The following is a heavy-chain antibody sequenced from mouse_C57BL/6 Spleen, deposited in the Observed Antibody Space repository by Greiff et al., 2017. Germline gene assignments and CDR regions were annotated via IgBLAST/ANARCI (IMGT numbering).Heavy chain of an antibody. CDR3: ARKNYYYGSSYEYYAMDY. Sequence: QVQLQQPGAELVMPGASVKMSCKASGYTFTSSWMHWVKQRPGKGLEWIGEIAPFDSYTNYNQKFKGTSTLTVDKSSSTASMPLSSLTSAATAFYYIARKNYYYGSSYEYYAMDYWGQGTSVTVSS. J-gene: IGHJ4*01. V-gene: IGHV1-69*01. D-gene: IGHD1-1*01. CDR1: GYTFTSSW. CDR2: IAPFDSYT.